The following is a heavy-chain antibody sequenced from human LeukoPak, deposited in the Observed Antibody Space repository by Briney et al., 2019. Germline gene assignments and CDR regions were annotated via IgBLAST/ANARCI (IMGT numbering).Heavy chain of an antibody. D-gene: IGHD2-21*02. Sequence: ASVKVSCKASGYTFSRYYMHWVRQAPGQGLEWMGIISPSGWSTTYAQKFQGRVTMTRDTSTSTVYMELSSLRSDDTAVYYCARVTSPGGDCYYYYGLDVWGQGTTVTVSS. CDR2: ISPSGWST. CDR1: GYTFSRYY. J-gene: IGHJ6*02. CDR3: ARVTSPGGDCYYYYGLDV. V-gene: IGHV1-46*01.